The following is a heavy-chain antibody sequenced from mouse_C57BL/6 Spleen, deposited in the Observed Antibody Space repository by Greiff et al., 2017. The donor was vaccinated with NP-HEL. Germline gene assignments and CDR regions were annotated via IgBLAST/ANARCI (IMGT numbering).Heavy chain of an antibody. CDR1: GFNIKDYY. J-gene: IGHJ4*01. CDR2: IDPEDGDT. Sequence: VQLQQSGAELVRPGASVKLSCTASGFNIKDYYMHWVKQRPEQGLEWIGRIDPEDGDTEYAPKFQGKATMTADTSSNTAYLQLSSLTSEDTAVYYCTLITTVVAYYAMDYWGQGTSVTVSS. V-gene: IGHV14-1*01. D-gene: IGHD1-1*01. CDR3: TLITTVVAYYAMDY.